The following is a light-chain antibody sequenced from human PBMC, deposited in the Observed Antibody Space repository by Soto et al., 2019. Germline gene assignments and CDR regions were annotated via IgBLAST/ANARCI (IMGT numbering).Light chain of an antibody. CDR2: RAS. J-gene: IGKJ1*01. CDR3: QQYDNWPWT. V-gene: IGKV3-15*01. CDR1: QSLSSN. Sequence: EILLTQSPDTVSVAPGETATLSCRASQSLSSNLAWYQQKPGQAPRLLIFRASTRATGIPARFSATGSGTDFTLTISSLQSEDFAAYYCQQYDNWPWTFGQGTKVDIK.